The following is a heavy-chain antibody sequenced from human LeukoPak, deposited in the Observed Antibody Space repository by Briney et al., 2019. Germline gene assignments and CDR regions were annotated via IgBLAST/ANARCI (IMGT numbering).Heavy chain of an antibody. CDR1: GFTLNRYA. D-gene: IGHD1-26*01. J-gene: IGHJ6*02. Sequence: GGSLRLSCAASGFTLNRYAMHWVRQAPGKVLEWVAVISYVGSNKYYADSVKGRFTISRDNSKNTLYLQMNSLRADDTAMYYCARPYSGSYYWGMDVWGQGTTVTVSS. V-gene: IGHV3-30-3*01. CDR3: ARPYSGSYYWGMDV. CDR2: ISYVGSNK.